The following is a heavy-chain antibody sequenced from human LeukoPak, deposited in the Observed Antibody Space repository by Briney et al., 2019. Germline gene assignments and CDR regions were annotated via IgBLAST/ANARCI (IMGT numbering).Heavy chain of an antibody. D-gene: IGHD2-21*02. J-gene: IGHJ6*02. CDR1: GCTFTGYY. Sequence: ASVKVSCKASGCTFTGYYMHWVRQAPGQGLEWMGWINPNSGGTNYAQKFQGRVTMTRDTSISTAYMELSRLRSDDTAVYYCGRVAQGWGGGCYAFPTYYGMEVWGQGTTVTVSS. CDR2: INPNSGGT. CDR3: GRVAQGWGGGCYAFPTYYGMEV. V-gene: IGHV1-2*02.